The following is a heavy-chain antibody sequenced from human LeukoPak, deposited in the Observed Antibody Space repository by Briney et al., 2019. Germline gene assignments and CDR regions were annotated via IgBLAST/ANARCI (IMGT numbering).Heavy chain of an antibody. Sequence: SETLSLTCTVAGGSISSSSNYWGRIRQPPGKGLERIGSIYYSGSTYYNPSLKSRLTLSEDRSKNQFSLKLSSVTAADTAVYYCARAPITTAWYVYWGQGILVTVSS. CDR3: ARAPITTAWYVY. D-gene: IGHD6-13*01. CDR1: GGSISSSSNY. J-gene: IGHJ4*02. V-gene: IGHV4-39*07. CDR2: IYYSGST.